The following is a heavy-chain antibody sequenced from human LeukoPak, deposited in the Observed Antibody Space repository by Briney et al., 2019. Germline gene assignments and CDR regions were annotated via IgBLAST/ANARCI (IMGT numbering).Heavy chain of an antibody. Sequence: ASVKVSCKASGYTFTGYYMHWVRQAPGQGLEWMGRINPNSGGTNYAQKFQGRVTMTRDTSISTAYMELSRLRSDDTAVYYCARDNRYYGSGSYYNFDYWGQGTLVTVSS. CDR2: INPNSGGT. J-gene: IGHJ4*02. D-gene: IGHD3-10*01. CDR3: ARDNRYYGSGSYYNFDY. CDR1: GYTFTGYY. V-gene: IGHV1-2*06.